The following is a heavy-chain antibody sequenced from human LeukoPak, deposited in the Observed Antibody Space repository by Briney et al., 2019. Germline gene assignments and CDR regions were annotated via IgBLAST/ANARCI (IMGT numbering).Heavy chain of an antibody. CDR2: IGSSSSTI. J-gene: IGHJ4*02. V-gene: IGHV3-48*04. CDR1: GFTFSSYS. D-gene: IGHD3-22*01. CDR3: ARLYYYDSSGSPPFDY. Sequence: GGSLRLSCAASGFTFSSYSMNWVRQAPGKGLEWVSYIGSSSSTIYYGDSVKGRFTISRDNAKNSLYLQMNSLRAEDTAVYYCARLYYYDSSGSPPFDYWGQGTLVTVSS.